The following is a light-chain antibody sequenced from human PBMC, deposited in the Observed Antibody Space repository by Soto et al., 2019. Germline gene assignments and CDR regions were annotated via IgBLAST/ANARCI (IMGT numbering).Light chain of an antibody. CDR1: SSDVGGYDF. CDR2: EVS. CDR3: TSYTSISTLV. J-gene: IGLJ3*02. Sequence: ALTQPASVSGSPGQSVTISCTGTSSDVGGYDFVSWYQQHPDKAPRLMIYEVSDRPSGISTRFSGSKSGNTASLTISGLQPEDEADYYCTSYTSISTLVFGGGTKLTVL. V-gene: IGLV2-14*01.